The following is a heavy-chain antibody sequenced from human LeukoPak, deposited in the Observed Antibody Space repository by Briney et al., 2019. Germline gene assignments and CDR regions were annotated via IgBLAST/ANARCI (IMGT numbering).Heavy chain of an antibody. CDR2: IKQDGSEK. Sequence: PGRSLRLSCAASGFTFNDYWMSWVRQAPGKGLEWVANIKQDGSEKNYVDSVKGRFTISRDNAKNSLYLQMNSLRAEDTALYYCARDSTGYGYEEWSWGQGTLVTVSS. J-gene: IGHJ5*02. CDR1: GFTFNDYW. CDR3: ARDSTGYGYEEWS. D-gene: IGHD5-18*01. V-gene: IGHV3-7*01.